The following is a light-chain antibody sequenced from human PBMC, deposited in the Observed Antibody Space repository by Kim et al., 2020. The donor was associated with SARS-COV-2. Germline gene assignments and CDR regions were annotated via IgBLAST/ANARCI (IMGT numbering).Light chain of an antibody. J-gene: IGLJ2*01. Sequence: GPSFTVTCTGTSSVMVRREFVSVSWYQQYAGRAPKLVLYWINMRPSGVSNRFSGSKSGNTASLTISGLQAEDEADYYCCSIASSPLFGGGTKVTVL. CDR1: SSVMVRREF. V-gene: IGLV2-23*02. CDR3: CSIASSPL. CDR2: WIN.